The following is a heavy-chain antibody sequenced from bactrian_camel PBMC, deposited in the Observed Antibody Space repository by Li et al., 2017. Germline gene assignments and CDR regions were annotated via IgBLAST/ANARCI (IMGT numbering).Heavy chain of an antibody. V-gene: IGHV3-2*01. Sequence: VQLVESGGGLVRPGGSLRLSCAASGFTFNTFYMSWVRQAPGKGLEWVASIFKDGTITEYKDSVKGRFAISRDNAKNTVHLQMNSLKSEDTARYYCAADLSNWYQFDGHNYWGQGTQVTVS. D-gene: IGHD6*01. CDR1: GFTFNTFY. CDR2: IFKDGTIT. CDR3: AADLSNWYQFDGHNY. J-gene: IGHJ4*01.